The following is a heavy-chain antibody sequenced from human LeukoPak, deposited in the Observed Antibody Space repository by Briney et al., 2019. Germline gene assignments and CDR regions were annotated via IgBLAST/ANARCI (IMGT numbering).Heavy chain of an antibody. V-gene: IGHV1-2*02. J-gene: IGHJ4*02. CDR3: ARGNIVAVPAAIGSSTESD. D-gene: IGHD2-2*01. CDR1: GYTFTGYY. CDR2: IKPNSGGT. Sequence: SVKVSYKASGYTFTGYYMHWVRQAPGQGLEWMVWIKPNSGGTNYAQKFQGRVTMTRDTSISTAYMELSRLRSDDTAVYYCARGNIVAVPAAIGSSTESDWGQGTLVTVSS.